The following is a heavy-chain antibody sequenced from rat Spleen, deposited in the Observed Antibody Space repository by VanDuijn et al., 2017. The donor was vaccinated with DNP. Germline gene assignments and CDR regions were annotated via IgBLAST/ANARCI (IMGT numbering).Heavy chain of an antibody. D-gene: IGHD3-1*01. Sequence: EVQLVESGGGLVQPGRSMKVSCAASGFTFGNSDMAWVRQAPMRGLEWVASISTSGGNTYYRDSVKGRFIVSRDNAKSTLDLQMDSLRSEDTATYYCVRRGGKGLFSKWGQGTLVTVSS. CDR1: GFTFGNSD. V-gene: IGHV5-25*01. CDR2: ISTSGGNT. J-gene: IGHJ3*01. CDR3: VRRGGKGLFSK.